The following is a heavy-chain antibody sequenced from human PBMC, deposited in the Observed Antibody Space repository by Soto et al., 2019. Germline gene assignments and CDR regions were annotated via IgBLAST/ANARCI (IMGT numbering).Heavy chain of an antibody. D-gene: IGHD6-6*01. CDR1: GGSISPYY. CDR3: ARAESSSSEGFDY. V-gene: IGHV4-59*01. CDR2: VNYRGST. J-gene: IGHJ4*02. Sequence: PSETLSLTCTVSGGSISPYYWSWVRQPPGKGLEWIGHVNYRGSTNYNPSLKSRLTISMDTSKNQFSLKLKSVSAADTAVYFCARAESSSSEGFDYWGRGTLVTVSS.